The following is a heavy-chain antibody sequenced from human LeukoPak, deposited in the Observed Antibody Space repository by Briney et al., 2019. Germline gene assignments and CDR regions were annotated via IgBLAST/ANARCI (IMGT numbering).Heavy chain of an antibody. V-gene: IGHV4-38-2*02. D-gene: IGHD5-24*01. J-gene: IGHJ3*02. Sequence: SETLSLTCTVSGYSISSGYYWGWIRQPPGKGLEWIGSIYHSGSTYYNPSLKSRVTISVDTSKNQFSLKLSSVTAADTAVYYCASRALATTTDAFDIWGQGTMVTVSS. CDR3: ASRALATTTDAFDI. CDR1: GYSISSGYY. CDR2: IYHSGST.